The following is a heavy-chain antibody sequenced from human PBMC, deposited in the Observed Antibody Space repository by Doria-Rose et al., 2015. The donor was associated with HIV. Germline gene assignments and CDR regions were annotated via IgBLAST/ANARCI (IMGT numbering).Heavy chain of an antibody. CDR1: GVSLSSPGMG. J-gene: IGHJ4*02. Sequence: QITLKESGPVLVKPTETLTLTCTVSGVSLSSPGMGVSWIRQPPGKALEWLATIFSDDARYYKTSLKSRLTISRGTSKSQVVLTMTDMDPVDTATYYCARIKSSRWYHKYYFDFWGQGTLVIVSA. D-gene: IGHD6-13*01. CDR3: ARIKSSRWYHKYYFDF. CDR2: IFSDDAR. V-gene: IGHV2-26*01.